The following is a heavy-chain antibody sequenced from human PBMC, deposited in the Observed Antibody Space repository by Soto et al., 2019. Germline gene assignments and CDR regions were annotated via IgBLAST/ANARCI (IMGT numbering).Heavy chain of an antibody. J-gene: IGHJ4*02. D-gene: IGHD6-6*01. V-gene: IGHV1-46*01. CDR3: AREDREQLGRPYFDY. CDR2: INPSGGST. Sequence: QVQLVQSGAEVKKPGASVKVSCKASGYTFTSYYMHWVRQAPGQGLEWMGIINPSGGSTSYAQKFQGRVTMTRDTSTSTVYMELSSLRSEDTAVYYCAREDREQLGRPYFDYWGQGTLVTVSS. CDR1: GYTFTSYY.